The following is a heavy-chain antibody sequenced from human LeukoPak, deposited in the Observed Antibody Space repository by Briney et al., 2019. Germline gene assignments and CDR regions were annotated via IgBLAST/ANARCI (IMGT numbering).Heavy chain of an antibody. V-gene: IGHV3-23*01. D-gene: IGHD6-13*01. J-gene: IGHJ4*02. CDR3: TTDVGSSWYLQNDY. CDR2: ISGSGGST. CDR1: GFTFSSYA. Sequence: GGSLRLSCAASGFTFSSYAMSWVRQAPGKGLEWVSAISGSGGSTYYADSVKGRFTISRDNSKNTLYLQMNSLRAEDTAVYYCTTDVGSSWYLQNDYWGQGTLVTVSS.